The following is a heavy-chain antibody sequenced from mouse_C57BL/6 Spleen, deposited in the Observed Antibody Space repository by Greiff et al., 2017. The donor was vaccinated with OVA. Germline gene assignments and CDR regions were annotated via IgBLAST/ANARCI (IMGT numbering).Heavy chain of an antibody. CDR1: GYTFTSYW. J-gene: IGHJ3*01. CDR2: IDPSDSET. CDR3: AREGVMVTTPFAY. D-gene: IGHD2-2*01. Sequence: VQLQQPGAELVRPGSSVKLSCKASGYTFTSYWMHWVKQRPIQGLEWIGNIDPSDSETHYNQKFKDKATLTVDKSSSTAYMQLSSLTSEDSAVYYCAREGVMVTTPFAYWGQGTLVTVSA. V-gene: IGHV1-52*01.